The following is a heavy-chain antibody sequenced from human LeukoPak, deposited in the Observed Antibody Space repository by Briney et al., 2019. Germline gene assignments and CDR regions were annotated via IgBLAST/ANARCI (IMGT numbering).Heavy chain of an antibody. Sequence: GASVKVSCKASGYTFTNYAMHWVRQAPGQRLEWMGWIHAGNGNTRFSQKFQGRVTITRDTSASTAYMELSSLTSEDTAVYYCARDEDYRGQGTLVTVSS. CDR2: IHAGNGNT. CDR1: GYTFTNYA. V-gene: IGHV1-3*01. J-gene: IGHJ4*02. CDR3: ARDEDY.